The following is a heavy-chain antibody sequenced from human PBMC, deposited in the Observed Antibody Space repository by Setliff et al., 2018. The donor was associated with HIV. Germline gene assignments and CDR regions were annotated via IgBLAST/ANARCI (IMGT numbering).Heavy chain of an antibody. CDR2: IIPILGIA. D-gene: IGHD2-2*01. J-gene: IGHJ5*02. CDR1: GYTFTTYY. V-gene: IGHV1-69*10. Sequence: SVKVSCKTSGYTFTTYYMHWVRQAPGQGLEWMGGIIPILGIANYAQKFQGRVTITADKSTSTAYMELSSLRSEDTAVYYCANRYCSSTSCYLGWFDPWGQGTLVTVSS. CDR3: ANRYCSSTSCYLGWFDP.